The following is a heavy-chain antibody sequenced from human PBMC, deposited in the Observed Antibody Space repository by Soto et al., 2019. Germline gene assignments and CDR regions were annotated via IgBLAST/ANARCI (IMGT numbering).Heavy chain of an antibody. CDR3: ARDGRETSGMDV. CDR1: GGSISSHY. V-gene: IGHV4-59*11. D-gene: IGHD1-26*01. J-gene: IGHJ6*02. Sequence: SETLSLTCTVSGGSISSHYWSWVRQAPGKGLEWIGHIYYRGSTTYNPSLRSRSTISVDTSNNQFSLKLNSVTTADTAVYYCARDGRETSGMDVWGQGTKVTVSS. CDR2: IYYRGST.